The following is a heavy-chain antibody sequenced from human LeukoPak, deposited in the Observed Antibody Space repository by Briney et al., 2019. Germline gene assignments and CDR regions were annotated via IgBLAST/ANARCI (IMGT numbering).Heavy chain of an antibody. Sequence: ASVKVSCKASGYTFTGYYMHWVRQAPGQGLEWMGWINPNSGGANYAQEFQGRVTMTRDTSISTAYMELSRLRSDDTAVYYCARSGGVVVVAATYYFDYWGQGTLVTVSS. CDR1: GYTFTGYY. J-gene: IGHJ4*02. CDR3: ARSGGVVVVAATYYFDY. D-gene: IGHD2-15*01. CDR2: INPNSGGA. V-gene: IGHV1-2*02.